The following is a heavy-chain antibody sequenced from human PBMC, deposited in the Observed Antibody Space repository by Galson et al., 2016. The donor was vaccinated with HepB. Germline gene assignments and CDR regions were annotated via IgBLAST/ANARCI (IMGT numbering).Heavy chain of an antibody. D-gene: IGHD6-6*01. CDR1: DGSISSTSNHY. V-gene: IGHV4-39*01. J-gene: IGHJ5*02. CDR3: ARALEYRDAGSPYNWFEP. CDR2: ISYSGST. Sequence: SLTCTVSDGSISSTSNHYWGWIRQSPGKGLEWIGSISYSGSTHYSPSLKSRVTISGDTSKNQFYLKLNSMSAADTAVYYCARALEYRDAGSPYNWFEPWGQGTLVTVSP.